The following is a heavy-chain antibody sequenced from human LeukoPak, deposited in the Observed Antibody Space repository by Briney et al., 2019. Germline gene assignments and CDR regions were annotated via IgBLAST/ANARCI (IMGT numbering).Heavy chain of an antibody. CDR2: ISDDGSNE. CDR1: GFTSSTYG. V-gene: IGHV3-30*18. CDR3: AKAPIPELYGMDV. Sequence: GRSLKLSCAASGFTSSTYGMSWVRQAPGKGLEWVAIISDDGSNEYYADSVKGRFTISIDNSKNTLYLQMNSLRAEDTALYYCAKAPIPELYGMDVWGQGTTVTVSS. D-gene: IGHD1-14*01. J-gene: IGHJ6*02.